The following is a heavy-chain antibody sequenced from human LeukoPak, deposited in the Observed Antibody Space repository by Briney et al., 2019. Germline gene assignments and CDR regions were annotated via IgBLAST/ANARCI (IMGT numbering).Heavy chain of an antibody. V-gene: IGHV4-34*01. Sequence: SETLSLTCAVYGGSFSGYYWSWIRQPPGKGLEWIGEINHSGSTNYNPSLKSRVTISVDTSKNQFSLKLSSVTAADTAVYYCARGLLKPKYYDFWSGYYPGGFDPWGQGTLDTVSS. D-gene: IGHD3-3*01. CDR2: INHSGST. CDR3: ARGLLKPKYYDFWSGYYPGGFDP. J-gene: IGHJ5*02. CDR1: GGSFSGYY.